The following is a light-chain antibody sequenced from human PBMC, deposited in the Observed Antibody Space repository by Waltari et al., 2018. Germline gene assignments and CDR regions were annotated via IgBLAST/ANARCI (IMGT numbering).Light chain of an antibody. CDR3: AAWDDSLSGNV. J-gene: IGLJ6*01. CDR2: FNK. V-gene: IGLV1-44*01. Sequence: QSVLTQPPSVSGAPGQRVTISCSGSRSNIGSNTVNWYQQLPGTAPKLLIYFNKRRPSGVPDRFSGSKSGTSVSLAISGLQSDDEADYYCAAWDDSLSGNVFGSGTKVTVL. CDR1: RSNIGSNT.